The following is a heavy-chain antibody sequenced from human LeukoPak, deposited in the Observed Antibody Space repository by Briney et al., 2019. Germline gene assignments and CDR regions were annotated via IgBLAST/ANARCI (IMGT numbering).Heavy chain of an antibody. CDR1: GFTFSSYS. CDR3: ARDQLLWFGDGYYYGMDV. J-gene: IGHJ6*02. Sequence: PGGSLRLSCAASGFTFSSYSMNWVRQAPGKGLEWVSSISSSSSYIYYAHSVKGRFTISRDNAKNSLYLQMNSLRAEDTAVYYCARDQLLWFGDGYYYGMDVWGQGTTVTVSS. D-gene: IGHD3-10*01. CDR2: ISSSSSYI. V-gene: IGHV3-21*01.